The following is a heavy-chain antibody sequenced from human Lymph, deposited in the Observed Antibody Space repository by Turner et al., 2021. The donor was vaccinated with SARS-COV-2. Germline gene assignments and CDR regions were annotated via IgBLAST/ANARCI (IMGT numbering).Heavy chain of an antibody. Sequence: AQPQESGPRLAKPVVTQSLTCTVSGGSMNSNYWCRIRQPPGKRLEWMGYIYYRGSTNYNPSLKSRVTISVDPSKNQFSLKLTSVTAADTAVYYCARGTENNWVDPWGQGILVTVSS. CDR1: GGSMNSNY. V-gene: IGHV4-59*01. J-gene: IGHJ5*02. CDR3: ARGTENNWVDP. CDR2: IYYRGST. D-gene: IGHD2-21*02.